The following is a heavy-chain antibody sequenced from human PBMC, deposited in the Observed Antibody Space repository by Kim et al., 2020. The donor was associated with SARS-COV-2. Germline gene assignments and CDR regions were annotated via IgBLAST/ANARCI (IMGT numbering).Heavy chain of an antibody. J-gene: IGHJ4*02. CDR3: VRDGFEYAWESYRSSTYSDY. CDR1: GFMFSSYW. CDR2: IKQDGSEK. V-gene: IGHV3-7*05. D-gene: IGHD3-16*02. Sequence: GGSLRLSCAASGFMFSSYWMSWVRQAPGKGLEWVANIKQDGSEKYYVDSVRGRFTISRDNAKKSLYLQMNSLRAEDTAVYHCVRDGFEYAWESYRSSTYSDYWGQGTLVAVSS.